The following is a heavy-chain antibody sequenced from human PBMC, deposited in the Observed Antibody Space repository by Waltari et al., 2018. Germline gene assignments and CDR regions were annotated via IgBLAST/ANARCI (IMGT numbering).Heavy chain of an antibody. V-gene: IGHV4-34*01. D-gene: IGHD3-10*01. Sequence: QVQLQQWGAGLLKPSETLSLTCAVYGGSFGGYYGSWIRQPPGKGLEWIGEINHSGSTNYNPSLKSRVTISVDTSKNQFSLKLSSVTAADTAVYYCARGRRGYYYGSGSYYKPHFDYWGQGTLVTVSS. CDR1: GGSFGGYY. CDR2: INHSGST. CDR3: ARGRRGYYYGSGSYYKPHFDY. J-gene: IGHJ4*02.